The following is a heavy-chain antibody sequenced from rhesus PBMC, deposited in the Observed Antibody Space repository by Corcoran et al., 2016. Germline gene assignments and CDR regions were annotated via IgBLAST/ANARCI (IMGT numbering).Heavy chain of an antibody. J-gene: IGHJ1*01. CDR3: ARDWAAEEYFEF. CDR2: TYGSSGST. CDR1: GGSISSNY. V-gene: IGHV4-160*01. D-gene: IGHD6-31*01. Sequence: QVQLQESGPGLVKPSETLSLTCAVSGGSISSNYWSWIRQPPGKGLEWMGYTYGSSGSTYYNPSLKSRGTISPDTSKNQFSLKLSSVTAADTAVYYCARDWAAEEYFEFWGQGALVTVSS.